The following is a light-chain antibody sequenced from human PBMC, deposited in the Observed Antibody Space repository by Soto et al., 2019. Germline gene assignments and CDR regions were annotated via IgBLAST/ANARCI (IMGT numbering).Light chain of an antibody. J-gene: IGLJ3*02. V-gene: IGLV2-8*01. Sequence: QSALTQPPSASGSPGQSATISCTGSSSDVGGYKYVSWYKQHPGEAPKLLIYEVTKRASGVPARFSGSKSGNTASLTVSGLQAEDEADYYCKSFAGNKLMFGGGTKVTVL. CDR1: SSDVGGYKY. CDR2: EVT. CDR3: KSFAGNKLM.